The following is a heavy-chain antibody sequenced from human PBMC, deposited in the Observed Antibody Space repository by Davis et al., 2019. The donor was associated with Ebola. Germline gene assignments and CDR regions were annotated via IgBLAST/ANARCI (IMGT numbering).Heavy chain of an antibody. D-gene: IGHD1-26*01. CDR3: ARTSIVGTTTTASDI. Sequence: ASVKVSCKASGYTFIRYAISWVRQAPGQGLEWMGMINPNDGRTIYAQKFQGRVTMTTDTSTGTAYMELRSLRSDDTAVYFCARTSIVGTTTTASDIWGQGTMVTVSS. CDR1: GYTFIRYA. V-gene: IGHV1-18*01. CDR2: INPNDGRT. J-gene: IGHJ3*02.